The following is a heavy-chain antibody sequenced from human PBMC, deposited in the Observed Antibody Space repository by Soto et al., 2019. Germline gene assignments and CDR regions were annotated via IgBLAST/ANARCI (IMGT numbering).Heavy chain of an antibody. D-gene: IGHD3-3*01. CDR3: ARAPLRFFSLTAGMNDY. CDR2: MIPNSGNT. V-gene: IGHV1-8*01. Sequence: SVKVSCKASGYTFTSYDINWVRQATGQGLEWMGWMIPNSGNTGYAQKFQGRVTMTRNTSISTAYMELSSLRSEDTAVYYCARAPLRFFSLTAGMNDYWGQGTLVTVSS. J-gene: IGHJ4*02. CDR1: GYTFTSYD.